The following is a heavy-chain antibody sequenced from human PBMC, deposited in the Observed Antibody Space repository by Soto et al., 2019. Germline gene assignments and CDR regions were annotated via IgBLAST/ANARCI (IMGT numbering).Heavy chain of an antibody. CDR1: GGTFSSYT. V-gene: IGHV1-69*08. D-gene: IGHD3-10*01. J-gene: IGHJ4*02. CDR3: ARDTSGSGSYYAPDY. Sequence: QVQLVQSGAEVKKPGSSMKVSCKASGGTFSSYTFSWVRQAPGQGLEWMGRIIPILGITNYAQKFQGRVTITADKSTSTAYMELSSLRSEDTAVYYCARDTSGSGSYYAPDYWGQGTLVTVSS. CDR2: IIPILGIT.